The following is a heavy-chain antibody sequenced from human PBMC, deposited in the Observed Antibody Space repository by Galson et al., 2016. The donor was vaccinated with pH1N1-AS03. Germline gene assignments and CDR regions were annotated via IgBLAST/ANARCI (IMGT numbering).Heavy chain of an antibody. CDR3: AKCDVSCQRSTLDY. J-gene: IGHJ4*03. D-gene: IGHD2-2*01. CDR1: GFIFSGNS. CDR2: ISPTGETT. Sequence: LRLSCAASGFIFSGNSMSWVRQAPGKGLEWVAAISPTGETTPYADSVKGRFIISRDNSKNTLFLEMDSLRAEDTAVYYCAKCDVSCQRSTLDYWGRGTVVTVS. V-gene: IGHV3-23*01.